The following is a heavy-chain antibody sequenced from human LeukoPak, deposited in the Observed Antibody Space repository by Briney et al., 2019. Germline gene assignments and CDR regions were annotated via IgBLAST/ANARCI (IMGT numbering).Heavy chain of an antibody. CDR1: GSSISSNNW. J-gene: IGHJ6*03. D-gene: IGHD2/OR15-2a*01. CDR3: ARKFPSTFYMDV. Sequence: PSETLSLTCAVSGSSISSNNWWGWIRQPPGKALEWIGYIYYSGSIYYNPSLKSRVTMSVDTSKNQFSLKLSSVTAVDTAVYYCARKFPSTFYMDVWGKGTTVTVSS. CDR2: IYYSGSI. V-gene: IGHV4-28*05.